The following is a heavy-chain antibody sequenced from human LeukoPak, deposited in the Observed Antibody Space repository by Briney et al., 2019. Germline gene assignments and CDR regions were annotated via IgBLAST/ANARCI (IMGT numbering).Heavy chain of an antibody. CDR1: GFTFSSYA. D-gene: IGHD5-12*01. V-gene: IGHV3-23*01. CDR3: AKAPGINSGYDPDAKYYQH. J-gene: IGHJ1*01. CDR2: ISGSGGST. Sequence: GGSLRLSCAASGFTFSSYAMSWVRKAPGKGLKWVSAISGSGGSTYYADSVKGRFTISRDNFKNTLYLQINSLRAVDPPGYYCAKAPGINSGYDPDAKYYQHWDQVTLVTVSS.